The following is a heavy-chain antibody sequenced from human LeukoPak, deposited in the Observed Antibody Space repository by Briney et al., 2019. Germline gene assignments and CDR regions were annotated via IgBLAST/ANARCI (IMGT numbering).Heavy chain of an antibody. CDR1: GFTFSSYA. D-gene: IGHD2-8*01. CDR3: AKDRTCTNAVCYFDY. CDR2: ISGSGGST. V-gene: IGHV3-23*01. Sequence: GGSLRLSCAAPGFTFSSYAMSWVHQAPGKGLEWVSTISGSGGSTYYADSVKGRVTISRDNSKNTLYLQMNSLSAEDTAVYYCAKDRTCTNAVCYFDYWGQGTLVTVSS. J-gene: IGHJ4*02.